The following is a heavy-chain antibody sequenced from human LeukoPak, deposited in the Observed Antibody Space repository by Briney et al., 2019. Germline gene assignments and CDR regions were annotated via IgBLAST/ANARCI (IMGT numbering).Heavy chain of an antibody. D-gene: IGHD1-1*01. CDR3: ARRGTDASFSFFDV. CDR2: ISGDTTYI. Sequence: PGGSLRLSCAASGFTFSSYTMHWVRQIPGERPEWVSSISGDTTYIYYADSLKGQFTISRDNTNTSLFLQMNSLRAEDTATYFCARRGTDASFSFFDVWGQGTMVTVSS. V-gene: IGHV3-21*01. J-gene: IGHJ3*01. CDR1: GFTFSSYT.